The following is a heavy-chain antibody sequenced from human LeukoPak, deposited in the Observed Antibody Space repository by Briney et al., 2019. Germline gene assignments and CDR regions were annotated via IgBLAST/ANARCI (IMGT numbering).Heavy chain of an antibody. Sequence: PGVSLRLSCAASGFTFSSYAMHWVRQAPGKGLEWVAVISYDGSNKYYADSVKGRFTISRDNSKNTLYLQMNSLRAEDTAVYYCASITIFGVATPIDYWGQGTLVTVSS. CDR1: GFTFSSYA. J-gene: IGHJ4*02. D-gene: IGHD3-3*01. V-gene: IGHV3-30-3*01. CDR2: ISYDGSNK. CDR3: ASITIFGVATPIDY.